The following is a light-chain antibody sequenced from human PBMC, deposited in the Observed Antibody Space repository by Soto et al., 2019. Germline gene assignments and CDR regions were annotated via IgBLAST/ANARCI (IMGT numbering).Light chain of an antibody. CDR3: QHYGSSPDT. CDR1: QSVSIN. V-gene: IGKV3-15*01. Sequence: EIVMTQSPATLSVSPGERATLSCRASQSVSINLAWYQQKPGQAPRLLIYGASTRATGIPARFSGSGSGTDFTLTISRLEPEDFAVYYCQHYGSSPDTFGQGTKVDIK. CDR2: GAS. J-gene: IGKJ1*01.